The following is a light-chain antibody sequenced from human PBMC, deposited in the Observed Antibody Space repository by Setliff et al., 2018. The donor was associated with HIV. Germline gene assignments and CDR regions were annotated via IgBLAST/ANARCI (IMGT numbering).Light chain of an antibody. J-gene: IGLJ1*01. CDR2: DVS. CDR3: ASYTSSSTYV. Sequence: QSVLAQPASVSGSPGQSITISCIGTSSDVGGYDFVSWYQQRPDKAPKLIIFDVSERPSGVSGRFSASKSGNAASLTISGLQAEDEAEYFCASYTSSSTYVFGTGTKVTVL. CDR1: SSDVGGYDF. V-gene: IGLV2-14*03.